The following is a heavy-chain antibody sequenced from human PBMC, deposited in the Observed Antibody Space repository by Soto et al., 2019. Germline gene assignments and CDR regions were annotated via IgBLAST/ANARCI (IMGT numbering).Heavy chain of an antibody. D-gene: IGHD2-2*01. Sequence: PSQTLSLTCAISGDSVSSNSAAWNWNRQSPSRGLEWLGRTYYRSKWYNDYGVSVKSRITIEPDTSKNQFSLQLNSVTPEDTAVYYFARGWTSSHFDCWGQGTLVTVSS. CDR3: ARGWTSSHFDC. J-gene: IGHJ4*02. V-gene: IGHV6-1*01. CDR2: TYYRSKWYN. CDR1: GDSVSSNSAA.